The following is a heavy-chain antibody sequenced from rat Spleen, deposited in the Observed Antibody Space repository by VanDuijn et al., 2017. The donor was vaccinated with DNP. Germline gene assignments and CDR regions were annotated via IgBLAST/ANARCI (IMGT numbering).Heavy chain of an antibody. Sequence: EVQLVESGGDLVQPGRSLILSCAASGFTFSDYAMAWVRQAPKKGLEWVATINYDGTRTYYRDSVKGRFTISRDNAKNTLYLQMESLRSEDTATYYCAKDAFDYWGQGVMVTVSS. V-gene: IGHV5-17*01. CDR3: AKDAFDY. CDR2: INYDGTRT. CDR1: GFTFSDYA. J-gene: IGHJ2*01.